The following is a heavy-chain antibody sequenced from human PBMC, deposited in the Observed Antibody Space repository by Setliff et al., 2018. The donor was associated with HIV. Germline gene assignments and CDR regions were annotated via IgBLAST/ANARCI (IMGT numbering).Heavy chain of an antibody. J-gene: IGHJ5*02. CDR1: GYTFTNFG. CDR3: ARWSCGRATCYDSPYNWFDP. CDR2: VSPYNGHT. D-gene: IGHD2-2*01. Sequence: ASVKVSCKASGYTFTNFGVGWVRQAPGQGLEWMGWVSPYNGHTKYAQRFQGRVTMSTDTSTSTTYMELTSLRSDDTVVYYCARWSCGRATCYDSPYNWFDPWGQGTLVTVSS. V-gene: IGHV1-18*01.